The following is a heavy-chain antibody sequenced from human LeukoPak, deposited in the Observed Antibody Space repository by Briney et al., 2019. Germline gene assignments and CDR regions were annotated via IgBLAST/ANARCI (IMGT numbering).Heavy chain of an antibody. CDR2: ISGSGDST. Sequence: PGGSLRLSCAASGFTFSSYGMGWVRQAPGKGLEWVSVISGSGDSTYYADSVKGRFTISRDNAKNSLYLQMNSLRAEDTAVYYCARAKFSAYTGNPGARKSSYDMDVWGKGTTVTVSS. D-gene: IGHD1-26*01. V-gene: IGHV3-23*01. CDR1: GFTFSSYG. J-gene: IGHJ6*03. CDR3: ARAKFSAYTGNPGARKSSYDMDV.